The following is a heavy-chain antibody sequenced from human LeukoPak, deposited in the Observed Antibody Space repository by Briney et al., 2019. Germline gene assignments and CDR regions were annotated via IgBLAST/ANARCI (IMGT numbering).Heavy chain of an antibody. J-gene: IGHJ4*02. Sequence: SETLSRNSSVSGVSMSAYQWSWVRQSPEKGLEWIGCINTKGETSYNPSLKSRVTTSVDTSKSQFSLRLTSVTAADTAVYYCATSNDAKIAPFDHWGQGAPVTVSS. CDR1: GVSMSAYQ. D-gene: IGHD2-21*01. V-gene: IGHV4-4*09. CDR2: INTKGET. CDR3: ATSNDAKIAPFDH.